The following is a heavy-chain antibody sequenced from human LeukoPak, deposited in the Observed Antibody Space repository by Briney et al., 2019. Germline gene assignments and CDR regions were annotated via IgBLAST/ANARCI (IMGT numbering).Heavy chain of an antibody. J-gene: IGHJ4*02. CDR1: GFTFSIYV. D-gene: IGHD4-17*01. CDR3: ARDEDYGDYYFDY. Sequence: GGSLRLSCAASGFTFSIYVMSWVRQAPGKGLEWVANIKQDGSEKYYVDSVKGRFTISRDNAKNSLYLQMNSLRAEDTAVYYCARDEDYGDYYFDYWGQGTLVTVSS. CDR2: IKQDGSEK. V-gene: IGHV3-7*01.